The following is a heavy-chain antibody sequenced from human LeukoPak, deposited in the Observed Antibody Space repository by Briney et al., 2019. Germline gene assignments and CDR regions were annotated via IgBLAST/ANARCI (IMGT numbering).Heavy chain of an antibody. D-gene: IGHD3-22*01. CDR2: INHSGST. Sequence: SETLSLTCAVYGGSFSGYYWSWIRQPPGKGLEWIGEINHSGSTNYNPSLKSRVTISVDTSKNQFSLKLSSVTAADTAVYYCARVSEVYYYDSSGYLDYWGQGTLVTVSS. V-gene: IGHV4-34*01. J-gene: IGHJ4*02. CDR1: GGSFSGYY. CDR3: ARVSEVYYYDSSGYLDY.